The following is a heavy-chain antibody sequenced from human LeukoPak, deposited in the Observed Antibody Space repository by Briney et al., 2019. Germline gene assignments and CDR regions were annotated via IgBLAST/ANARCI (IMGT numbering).Heavy chain of an antibody. CDR3: ASYPRDSSGYYQKNFDY. J-gene: IGHJ4*02. CDR1: GYTFTSYC. V-gene: IGHV1-46*01. Sequence: ASVKVSCKASGYTFTSYCMHWVRQAPGQGLEWMGIINPSGGSTSYAQKFQGRVTMTRDTSTSTVYMELSSLGSEDTAVYYCASYPRDSSGYYQKNFDYWGQGTLVTVSS. CDR2: INPSGGST. D-gene: IGHD3-22*01.